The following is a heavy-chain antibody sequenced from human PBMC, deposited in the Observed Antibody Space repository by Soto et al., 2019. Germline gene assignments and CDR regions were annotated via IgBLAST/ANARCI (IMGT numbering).Heavy chain of an antibody. J-gene: IGHJ4*02. CDR2: IFYSGST. CDR3: ARDRSTIFGLLDY. D-gene: IGHD3-9*01. Sequence: SETLSLTCTVSGGSISSGGYYWSWIRQYPGKGLEWIGYIFYSGSTYYNPSLKSRVTISVDTSKNQFSLQLNSVTPEDTAVYYCARDRSTIFGLLDYWGQGTLVTVSS. CDR1: GGSISSGGYY. V-gene: IGHV4-31*03.